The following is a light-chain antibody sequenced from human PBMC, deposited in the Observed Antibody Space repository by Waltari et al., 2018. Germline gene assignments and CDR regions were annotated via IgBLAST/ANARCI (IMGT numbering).Light chain of an antibody. V-gene: IGLV2-8*01. J-gene: IGLJ2*01. Sequence: QSALTQPPSASGSPGQSVTISCTGTSSDVGGYDYVSWYQHHPGKVPKILIYEVNKRPSGVPDRFSGSKSGNTASLTVSGLQAGDEADYYCSSYVVNNYVVFGRGTKLTVL. CDR3: SSYVVNNYVV. CDR1: SSDVGGYDY. CDR2: EVN.